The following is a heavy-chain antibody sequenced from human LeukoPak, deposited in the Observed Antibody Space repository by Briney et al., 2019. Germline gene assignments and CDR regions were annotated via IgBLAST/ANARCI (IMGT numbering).Heavy chain of an antibody. Sequence: GGSLRLSCAASGFTFSASSMNWVRQAPGKGLEWVSYISFSSNTMYYADSVKGRFTISRDNAKNSLFLQMDSLRDEDTAVYYCARTVVGTSVFDYWGQGTLVTVSS. V-gene: IGHV3-48*02. CDR2: ISFSSNTM. CDR1: GFTFSASS. J-gene: IGHJ4*02. CDR3: ARTVVGTSVFDY. D-gene: IGHD1-26*01.